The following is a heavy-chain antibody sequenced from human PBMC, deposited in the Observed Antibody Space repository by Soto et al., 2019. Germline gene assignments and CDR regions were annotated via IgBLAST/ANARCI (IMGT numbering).Heavy chain of an antibody. V-gene: IGHV3-7*01. J-gene: IGHJ4*02. CDR2: INPDGSEK. Sequence: GGSLRLSCAAPGFTFSSFWMDWVRQAPGKGLEWVANINPDGSEKQYVDSVKGRFTISRDNAKNSLYLQMSSVTAEDSALYYCSRSLDSWGQGTRVTVSS. CDR1: GFTFSSFW. CDR3: SRSLDS.